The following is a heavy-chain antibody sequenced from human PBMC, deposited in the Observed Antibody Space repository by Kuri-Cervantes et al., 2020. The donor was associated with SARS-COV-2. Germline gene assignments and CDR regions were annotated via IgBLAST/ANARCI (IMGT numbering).Heavy chain of an antibody. Sequence: GESLKISCAASGFNFSNTDMHWVRQAPGKGLEWVAVISNDGKHEKCVDSGKGRFTISRDNSKNTLYLQMNSLKAEDTAVYYCAKDRDSSSWLHWYFDLWGRGTLVTVSS. CDR3: AKDRDSSSWLHWYFDL. CDR2: ISNDGKHE. J-gene: IGHJ2*01. CDR1: GFNFSNTD. D-gene: IGHD6-13*01. V-gene: IGHV3-30*18.